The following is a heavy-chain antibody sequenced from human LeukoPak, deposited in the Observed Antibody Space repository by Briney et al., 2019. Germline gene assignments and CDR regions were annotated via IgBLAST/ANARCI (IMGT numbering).Heavy chain of an antibody. CDR1: GDSVTTYY. CDR2: IYYSGSA. V-gene: IGHV4-59*02. Sequence: PSETLSLTCTVSGDSVTTYYWSWLRQHPVKGLEWLGYIYYSGSATYNPSLKSRVTISVDTSKNQFSLKLSSVTAADTAVYYCARDGSNWSNDYYHGVDVWGQGTTVTVSS. D-gene: IGHD4-11*01. J-gene: IGHJ6*02. CDR3: ARDGSNWSNDYYHGVDV.